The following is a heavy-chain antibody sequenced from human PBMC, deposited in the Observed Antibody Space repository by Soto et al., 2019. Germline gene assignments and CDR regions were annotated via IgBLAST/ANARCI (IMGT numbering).Heavy chain of an antibody. D-gene: IGHD1-26*01. CDR2: ISYDGSNK. CDR3: ASLGGGECTANHCFDAFDI. J-gene: IGHJ3*02. CDR1: GFTFSDYA. Sequence: GGSLRLSCAASGFTFSDYAMSWVRQAPGKGLEWVAVISYDGSNKYYADSVKGRFTISRDNSKNTLYLQMNSLRAEDTAVYYCASLGGGECTANHCFDAFDIRGQGTMVTVSS. V-gene: IGHV3-30-3*01.